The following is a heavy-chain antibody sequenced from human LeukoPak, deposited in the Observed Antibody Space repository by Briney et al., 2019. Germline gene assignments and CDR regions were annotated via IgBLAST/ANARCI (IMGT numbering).Heavy chain of an antibody. Sequence: GGSLRLSCTASGFTFGDYAMSWFRQAPGKGLEWVGFIRSKAYGGTTEYAASVKGRFTISRDDSKSIAYLQMNSLKTEDTAVYYCTSEIAVAGILDFDYWCQGTLVTVSS. D-gene: IGHD6-19*01. V-gene: IGHV3-49*03. CDR1: GFTFGDYA. J-gene: IGHJ4*02. CDR2: IRSKAYGGTT. CDR3: TSEIAVAGILDFDY.